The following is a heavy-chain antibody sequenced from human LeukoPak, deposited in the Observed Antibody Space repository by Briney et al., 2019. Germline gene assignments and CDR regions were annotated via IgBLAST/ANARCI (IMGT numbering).Heavy chain of an antibody. CDR1: GFTFSNFA. J-gene: IGHJ4*02. CDR3: VREATGYSFADY. D-gene: IGHD1-26*01. V-gene: IGHV3-23*01. Sequence: GGSLRLSCAASGFTFSNFAMGWIRQAPGKGLEWVSALNGDNTYYADSVKGRFTVSRDNSKNTLYLQMNSLTAEDTAVYYCVREATGYSFADYWGQGTLVSVSS. CDR2: LNGDNT.